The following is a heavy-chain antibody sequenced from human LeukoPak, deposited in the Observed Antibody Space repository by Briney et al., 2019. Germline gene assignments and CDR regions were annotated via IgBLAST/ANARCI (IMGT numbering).Heavy chain of an antibody. Sequence: EASVKVSCKASGYTFTSYSIHWVRQAPGQRLEWMGWINAGNGNTKYSQEFQGRVTITSDTSASTAYMELSSLRSEDMAVYYCARPEYYYDSSGYLGRWGQGTLVTVSS. CDR3: ARPEYYYDSSGYLGR. CDR2: INAGNGNT. CDR1: GYTFTSYS. J-gene: IGHJ4*02. V-gene: IGHV1-3*03. D-gene: IGHD3-22*01.